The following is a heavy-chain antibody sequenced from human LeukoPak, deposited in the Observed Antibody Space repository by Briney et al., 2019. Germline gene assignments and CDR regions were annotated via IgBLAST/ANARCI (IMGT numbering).Heavy chain of an antibody. CDR2: ISGSGGST. V-gene: IGHV3-23*01. Sequence: PGGSLRLPCAASGFTFSSYAMSWVRQAPGKGLEWVSAISGSGGSTYYADSVKGRFTISRDNSKNTLYLQMNSLRAEDTAVYYCARDRITIFGVVIVNDAFDIWGQGTMVTVSS. J-gene: IGHJ3*02. CDR3: ARDRITIFGVVIVNDAFDI. CDR1: GFTFSSYA. D-gene: IGHD3-3*01.